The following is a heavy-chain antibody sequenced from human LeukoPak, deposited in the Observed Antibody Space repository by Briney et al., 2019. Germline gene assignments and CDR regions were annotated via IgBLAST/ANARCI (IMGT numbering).Heavy chain of an antibody. D-gene: IGHD3-10*01. Sequence: GGSLRLSCAASGFAFSGSAMHWVRQASGKGLEWVGRIKSKTNSYATAYAASVKGRFTISRDDSKNTAYLQMNSLKTEDTAVYYCIRREFGSGSDWGQGTLVTVSA. J-gene: IGHJ4*02. CDR3: IRREFGSGSD. CDR1: GFAFSGSA. V-gene: IGHV3-73*01. CDR2: IKSKTNSYAT.